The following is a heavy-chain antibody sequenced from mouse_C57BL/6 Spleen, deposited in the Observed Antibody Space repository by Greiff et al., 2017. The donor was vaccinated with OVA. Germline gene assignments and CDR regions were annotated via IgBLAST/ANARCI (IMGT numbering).Heavy chain of an antibody. V-gene: IGHV1-69*01. CDR1: GYTFTSYW. CDR3: AMKTGTEAMDY. CDR2: IDPSDSYT. D-gene: IGHD4-1*01. J-gene: IGHJ4*01. Sequence: QVQLPQPGAELVMPGASVKLSCKASGYTFTSYWMHWVKQRPGQGLEWIGEIDPSDSYTNYNQKFKGKSTLTVDKSSSTAYMQLSSLTSEDSAVYYCAMKTGTEAMDYWGQGTSVTVSS.